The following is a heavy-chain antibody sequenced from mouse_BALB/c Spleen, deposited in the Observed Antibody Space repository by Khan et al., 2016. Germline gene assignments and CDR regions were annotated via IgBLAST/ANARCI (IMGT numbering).Heavy chain of an antibody. CDR1: GDSITSGY. CDR2: INYSCST. Sequence: VQLTESGPRLVNPSQTLSLTCSVTGDSITSGYWNWIRTFPGNKLEYMGYINYSCSTYYHPSLKSRISITRDTSNTQYYLPLNSVTTDDTAKYYGARYDGYYFDYWGQGTTLTVSS. D-gene: IGHD2-3*01. V-gene: IGHV3-8*02. J-gene: IGHJ2*01. CDR3: ARYDGYYFDY.